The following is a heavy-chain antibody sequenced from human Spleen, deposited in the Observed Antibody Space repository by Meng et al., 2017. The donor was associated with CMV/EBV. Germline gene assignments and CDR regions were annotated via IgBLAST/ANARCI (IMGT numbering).Heavy chain of an antibody. V-gene: IGHV3-23*01. D-gene: IGHD6-19*01. CDR3: AKGLGSGWYTSDWPGDY. CDR1: GFTFSSYE. CDR2: ISGSGGGT. J-gene: IGHJ4*02. Sequence: GESLKISCAASGFTFSSYEMNWVRQAPGKGLEWVSAISGSGGGTYYADSVKGRFTISRDNSKNTLYLQMNSLRAEDTAAYYCAKGLGSGWYTSDWPGDYWGQGTLVTVSS.